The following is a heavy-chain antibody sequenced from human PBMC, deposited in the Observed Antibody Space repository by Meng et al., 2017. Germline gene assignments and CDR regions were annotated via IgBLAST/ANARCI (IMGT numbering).Heavy chain of an antibody. D-gene: IGHD2-15*01. J-gene: IGHJ4*02. Sequence: LRLSCTVSGGSISSGGYYWSWIRQHPGKGLEWIGYIYYSGSTYYNPSLKSRVTISVDTSKNQFSLKLSSVTAADTAVYYCARGVVVVAATRHSPYFDYWGQGTLVTVSS. V-gene: IGHV4-31*03. CDR1: GGSISSGGYY. CDR2: IYYSGST. CDR3: ARGVVVVAATRHSPYFDY.